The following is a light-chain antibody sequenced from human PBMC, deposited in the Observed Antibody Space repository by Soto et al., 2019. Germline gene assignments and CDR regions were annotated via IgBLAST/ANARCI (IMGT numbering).Light chain of an antibody. Sequence: QSVLTQPPSVSGAPGQRVTISCTGSSSNIGAGYDVHWYQQLPGTAPKLLIYGNSNRPSGVPDRFSGSKSGTSASLAITGLQAEDEADYYCQSHDSSLCALYVCVTGTKVTV. J-gene: IGLJ1*01. CDR2: GNS. CDR1: SSNIGAGYD. V-gene: IGLV1-40*01. CDR3: QSHDSSLCALYV.